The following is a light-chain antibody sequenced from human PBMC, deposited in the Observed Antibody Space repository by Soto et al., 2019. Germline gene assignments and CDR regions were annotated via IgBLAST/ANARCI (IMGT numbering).Light chain of an antibody. CDR1: QSVPFNY. J-gene: IGKJ3*01. CDR3: QQYGATFT. V-gene: IGKV3-20*01. CDR2: GAS. Sequence: EVVLTQSPDTLSLSPGERATLSCRASQSVPFNYLAWYQQKPGQAPRLLIYGASTRVTGIPDRFSGSGSGTDFTLTISRLEPEDFAVYYCQQYGATFTFGPGTKVDIK.